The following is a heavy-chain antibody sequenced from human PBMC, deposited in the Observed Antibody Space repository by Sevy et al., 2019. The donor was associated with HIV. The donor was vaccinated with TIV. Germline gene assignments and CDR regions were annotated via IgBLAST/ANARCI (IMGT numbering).Heavy chain of an antibody. D-gene: IGHD2-15*01. Sequence: GGSLRLSCTASGFTFSSYDMNWVRQAPGKGLEWVSSISSSSNYIYYAHSVKGRFTISRDNAKNSLYLHMNSLRAEDTAVYYCARDDIVARDYFDYWGQGTLVTVSS. V-gene: IGHV3-21*01. J-gene: IGHJ4*02. CDR2: ISSSSNYI. CDR1: GFTFSSYD. CDR3: ARDDIVARDYFDY.